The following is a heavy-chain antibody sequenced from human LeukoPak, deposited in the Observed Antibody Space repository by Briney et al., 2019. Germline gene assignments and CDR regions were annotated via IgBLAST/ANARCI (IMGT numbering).Heavy chain of an antibody. Sequence: GGSLRLSCAASGFTFSSYGMHWVRQAPGKGLEWVAVISYDGSNKYYAGSVKGRFTISRDNSKNTLYLQMNSLRAEDTAVYYCAKGPTTVTFFDYWGQGTLVTVSS. CDR1: GFTFSSYG. J-gene: IGHJ4*02. CDR3: AKGPTTVTFFDY. CDR2: ISYDGSNK. V-gene: IGHV3-30*18. D-gene: IGHD4-17*01.